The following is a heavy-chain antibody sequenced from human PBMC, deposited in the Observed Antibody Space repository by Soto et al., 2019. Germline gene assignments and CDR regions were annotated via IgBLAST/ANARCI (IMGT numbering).Heavy chain of an antibody. J-gene: IGHJ3*02. V-gene: IGHV1-69*13. CDR3: AREVYYYDSSGYYGEKGAFDI. CDR2: IIPIFGTA. Sequence: SVKVSCKASGGTFSSYAISWVRQAPGQGLEWMGGIIPIFGTANYAQKFQGRVTITADESTSTAYMELSSLSSQDTAVYYCAREVYYYDSSGYYGEKGAFDIWGQGTMVTVSS. D-gene: IGHD3-22*01. CDR1: GGTFSSYA.